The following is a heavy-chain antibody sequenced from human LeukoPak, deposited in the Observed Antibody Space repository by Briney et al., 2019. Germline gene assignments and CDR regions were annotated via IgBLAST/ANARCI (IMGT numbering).Heavy chain of an antibody. V-gene: IGHV4-4*02. CDR3: ARETLGYGSGILRAGASI. CDR1: GGSISSSNW. D-gene: IGHD3-10*01. CDR2: IYHTGST. Sequence: PSETLSLTCAVSGGSISSSNWWSWVRQPPGKGLEWIGEIYHTGSTNYNPSLKSRVTISGDKSKNQFSLKLSSVTAADTAVYYCARETLGYGSGILRAGASIWGQGTLVTVSS. J-gene: IGHJ4*02.